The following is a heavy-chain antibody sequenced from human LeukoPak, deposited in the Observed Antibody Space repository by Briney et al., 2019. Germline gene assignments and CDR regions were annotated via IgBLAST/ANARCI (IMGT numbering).Heavy chain of an antibody. CDR2: INSVSTI. Sequence: GGSLRLSCAASGFTFSPYSMNWVGQAPGKGREGVSYINSVSTIHYADSVEGRLTISRDNAKNSVYLQMKSLRAEDTAVYYCARSVAGSFDYWGQGTLVTVSS. V-gene: IGHV3-48*01. D-gene: IGHD6-19*01. J-gene: IGHJ4*02. CDR1: GFTFSPYS. CDR3: ARSVAGSFDY.